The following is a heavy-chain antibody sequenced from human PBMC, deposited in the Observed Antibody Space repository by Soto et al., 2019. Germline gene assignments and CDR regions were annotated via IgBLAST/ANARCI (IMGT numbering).Heavy chain of an antibody. D-gene: IGHD3-9*01. CDR1: GGTFSSYA. Sequence: SVKVSCKASGGTFSSYAISWVRQAPGQGLEWMGGIIPIFGTANYAQKFQGRVTITADESTSTAYMELSSLRSEDTAVYYCARHYDILTGYYYFDYWGQGTLVTVSS. CDR2: IIPIFGTA. CDR3: ARHYDILTGYYYFDY. V-gene: IGHV1-69*13. J-gene: IGHJ4*02.